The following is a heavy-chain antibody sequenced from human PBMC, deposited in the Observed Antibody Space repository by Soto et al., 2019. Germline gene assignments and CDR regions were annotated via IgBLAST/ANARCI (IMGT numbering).Heavy chain of an antibody. V-gene: IGHV3-66*04. J-gene: IGHJ3*02. D-gene: IGHD2-15*01. CDR2: IYRDGNR. Sequence: PGGSLRLSCAASGFTVSSNYMSWVRQAPGKGGEWGSVIYRDGNRYYTDSVEGRFTISRDNSKNTLYLQMNSLSVEDTAVYYCARPDYCSGGSCYVAFDIWGQGTMVTVSS. CDR1: GFTVSSNY. CDR3: ARPDYCSGGSCYVAFDI.